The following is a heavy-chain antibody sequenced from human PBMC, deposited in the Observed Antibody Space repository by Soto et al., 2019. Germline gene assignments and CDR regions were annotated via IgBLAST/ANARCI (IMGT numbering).Heavy chain of an antibody. Sequence: PGGALGLSCAASGLTVSSNYIGWVRQAPGKGLEWVSVIYSGGSTFYADSVKGRFTISRDNSKNMVYLQMNRMRAEDTAVYYCAREWPHLDCWGQGTLVTVSS. J-gene: IGHJ4*02. CDR2: IYSGGST. CDR1: GLTVSSNY. CDR3: AREWPHLDC. V-gene: IGHV3-53*01.